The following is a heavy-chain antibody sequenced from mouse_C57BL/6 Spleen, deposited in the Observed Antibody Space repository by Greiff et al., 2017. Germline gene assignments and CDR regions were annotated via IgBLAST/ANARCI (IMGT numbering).Heavy chain of an antibody. D-gene: IGHD1-1*01. CDR2: IDPETGGP. V-gene: IGHV1-15*01. J-gene: IGHJ3*01. Sequence: VQLQQSGAELVRPGASVTLSCKASGYTFTDYEMHWVKQTPVNGLEWIGAIDPETGGPAYNQKFKGKAILTADKSSSTAYMGLRSLTSEDSPVYYCARSWNFGSGAWLAYWGQGTLVTVSA. CDR1: GYTFTDYE. CDR3: ARSWNFGSGAWLAY.